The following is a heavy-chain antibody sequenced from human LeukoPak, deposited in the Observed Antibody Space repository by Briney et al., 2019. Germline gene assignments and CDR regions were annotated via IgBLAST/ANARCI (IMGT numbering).Heavy chain of an antibody. V-gene: IGHV4-30-2*01. CDR2: IYHSGST. CDR3: ARFGYYYDSSGYYYDAFDI. J-gene: IGHJ3*02. CDR1: GGSISSGGYS. D-gene: IGHD3-22*01. Sequence: RSSQTLSLTCAVSGGSISSGGYSWSWIRQPPGKGLEWIGYIYHSGSTYYNPSLKSRVTISVDRSKNQFSLQLNSVTPEDTAVYYCARFGYYYDSSGYYYDAFDIWGQGTMVTVSS.